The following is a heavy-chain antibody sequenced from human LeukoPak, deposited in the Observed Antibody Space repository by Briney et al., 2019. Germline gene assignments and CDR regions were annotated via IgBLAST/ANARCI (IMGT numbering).Heavy chain of an antibody. Sequence: GRSLRLSCAASGFTFSNYWMHWVRQAPGKGLVRVSRINSDGSGRNYADSVKGRFTISRDNAKNTLYLQMDSLRAEDTAVYYCASASSHRIAAGGDYWGQGTLVTVSS. CDR1: GFTFSNYW. J-gene: IGHJ4*02. V-gene: IGHV3-74*01. D-gene: IGHD6-13*01. CDR2: INSDGSGR. CDR3: ASASSHRIAAGGDY.